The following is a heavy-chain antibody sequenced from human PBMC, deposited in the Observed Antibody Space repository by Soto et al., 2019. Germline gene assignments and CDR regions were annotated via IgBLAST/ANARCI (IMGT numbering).Heavy chain of an antibody. CDR2: ISGSGGST. D-gene: IGHD3-3*01. CDR1: GFTFSSYA. J-gene: IGHJ3*02. V-gene: IGHV3-23*01. Sequence: SLRLSCAASGFTFSSYAMSWVRQAPGKGLEWVSAISGSGGSTYYADSVKGRSTISRDNSKNTLYLQMNSLRAEDTAVYYCAKGSVIGYDFWSGYPTDAFDIWGQGTMVTVS. CDR3: AKGSVIGYDFWSGYPTDAFDI.